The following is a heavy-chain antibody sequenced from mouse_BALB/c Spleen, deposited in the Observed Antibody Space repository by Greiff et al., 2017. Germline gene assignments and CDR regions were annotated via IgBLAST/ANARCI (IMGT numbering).Heavy chain of an antibody. V-gene: IGHV1-9*01. J-gene: IGHJ2*01. D-gene: IGHD2-10*02. Sequence: VQLQQSGAELMKPGASVKISCKATGYTFSSYWIEWVKQRPGHGLEWIGEILPGSGSTNYNEKFKGKATFTADTSSNTAYMQLSSLTSEDSAVYYCERFKYGNPYFDDWGQGTTLTVSS. CDR2: ILPGSGST. CDR3: ERFKYGNPYFDD. CDR1: GYTFSSYW.